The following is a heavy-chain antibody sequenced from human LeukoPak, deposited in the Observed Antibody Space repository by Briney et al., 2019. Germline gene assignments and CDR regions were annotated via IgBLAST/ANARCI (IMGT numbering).Heavy chain of an antibody. Sequence: SGPTLVNPTQTLTLTCTFSGFSLSTSGMCVSWIRQPPGKALEWLARIDWDDDKYYSTSLKTRLTISKDTTKNQVVLTMTNMDPVDTATYYCARITPAGRQLDYWGQGTLVTVSS. D-gene: IGHD6-13*01. CDR2: IDWDDDK. J-gene: IGHJ4*02. CDR1: GFSLSTSGMC. V-gene: IGHV2-70*11. CDR3: ARITPAGRQLDY.